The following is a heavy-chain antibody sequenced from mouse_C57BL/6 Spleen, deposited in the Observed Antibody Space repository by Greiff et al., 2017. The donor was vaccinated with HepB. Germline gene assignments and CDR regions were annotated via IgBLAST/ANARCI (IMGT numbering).Heavy chain of an antibody. V-gene: IGHV1-50*01. CDR2: IDPSDSYT. CDR1: GYTFTSYW. J-gene: IGHJ4*01. CDR3: ARPDYSNRYAMDY. Sequence: VQLQQSGAELVKPGASVKLSCKASGYTFTSYWMQWVKQRPGQGLEWIGEIDPSDSYTNYNQKFKGKATLTVDTSSSTAYMQLRSLTSEDSAVYYCARPDYSNRYAMDYWGQGTSVTVSS. D-gene: IGHD2-5*01.